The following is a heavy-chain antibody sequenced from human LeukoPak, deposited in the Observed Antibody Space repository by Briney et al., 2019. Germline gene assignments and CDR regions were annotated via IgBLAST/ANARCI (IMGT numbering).Heavy chain of an antibody. V-gene: IGHV3-23*01. CDR1: GFTFSSYA. CDR3: ARGGGLGYCSSTSCSFDH. J-gene: IGHJ4*02. Sequence: PGGSLRLSCAASGFTFSSYAMSWVRQAPGKGLEWVSAISGSGGSTYYADSVKGRFTISRDNSKNTLYLQMNSLRAEDTAVYYCARGGGLGYCSSTSCSFDHWGQGTLVTVSS. D-gene: IGHD2-2*01. CDR2: ISGSGGST.